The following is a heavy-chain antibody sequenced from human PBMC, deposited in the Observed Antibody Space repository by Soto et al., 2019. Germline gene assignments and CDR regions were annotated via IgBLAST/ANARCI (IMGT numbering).Heavy chain of an antibody. V-gene: IGHV4-34*01. J-gene: IGHJ4*02. D-gene: IGHD2-8*01. CDR1: GGSFSGYY. CDR2: INHSGST. CDR3: ARYNSYAIDY. Sequence: PSETLSLTCAVYGGSFSGYYWSWIRQPPGKGLEWIGEINHSGSTNYNPSLKSRVTISVDTSKNQFSLELSSVTAADTAMYFCARYNSYAIDYWGRGTLVTVSS.